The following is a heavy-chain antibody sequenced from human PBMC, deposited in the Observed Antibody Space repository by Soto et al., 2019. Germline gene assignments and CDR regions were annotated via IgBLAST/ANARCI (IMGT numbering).Heavy chain of an antibody. J-gene: IGHJ4*02. CDR2: IKSKADGETT. D-gene: IGHD2-15*01. V-gene: IGHV3-15*05. CDR1: GFAFSSAW. CDR3: AVAVPSSVSGELDY. Sequence: EVQLVESGGGLVRPGESLRLSCATSGFAFSSAWMSWVRQAPGKGLEWVGRIKSKADGETTDYAAPVKGRFTVSSNDSKTGLYMQMASLIIVDTALYYGAVAVPSSVSGELDYWVQGTLVTVFS.